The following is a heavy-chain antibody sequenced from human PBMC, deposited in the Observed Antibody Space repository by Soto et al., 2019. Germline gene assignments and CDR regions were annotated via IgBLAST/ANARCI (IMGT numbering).Heavy chain of an antibody. D-gene: IGHD3-22*01. V-gene: IGHV1-69*13. CDR1: GGTFSSYA. J-gene: IGHJ3*02. Sequence: SVKVSCKASGGTFSSYAISWVRQAPVQGLEWMGGIIPIFGTANYAQKFQGRVTITADESTSTAYMELSRLRSDDTGVYYCATGYYYDSSGPLNAFDIWGQGTMVTVS. CDR2: IIPIFGTA. CDR3: ATGYYYDSSGPLNAFDI.